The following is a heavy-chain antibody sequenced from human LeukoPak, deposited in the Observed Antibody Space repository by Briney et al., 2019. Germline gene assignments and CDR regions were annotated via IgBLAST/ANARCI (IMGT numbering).Heavy chain of an antibody. Sequence: ASVKVSRKASGYTFTGYYMHWVRQAPGQGLEWMGWINPNSGGTNYAQKFQGRVTMTRDTSISTAYMELSRLRSDDTAVYYCASWYRIFGVVTEEFDYWGQGTLVTVSS. D-gene: IGHD4-23*01. CDR3: ASWYRIFGVVTEEFDY. J-gene: IGHJ4*02. V-gene: IGHV1-2*02. CDR1: GYTFTGYY. CDR2: INPNSGGT.